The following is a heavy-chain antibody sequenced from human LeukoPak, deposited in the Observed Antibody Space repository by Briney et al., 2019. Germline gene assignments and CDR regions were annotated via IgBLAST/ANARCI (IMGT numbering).Heavy chain of an antibody. Sequence: GGSLRLSCAASGFTFSSYEMNWVRQAPGKGLEWVSCISGSGSAKYYADSVKGRFTISRDNAKNSLFLQMNSLRAEDTAVYYCARSRLNDCWGQGTLVTVSS. CDR3: ARSRLNDC. D-gene: IGHD3-22*01. CDR1: GFTFSSYE. V-gene: IGHV3-48*03. CDR2: ISGSGSAK. J-gene: IGHJ4*02.